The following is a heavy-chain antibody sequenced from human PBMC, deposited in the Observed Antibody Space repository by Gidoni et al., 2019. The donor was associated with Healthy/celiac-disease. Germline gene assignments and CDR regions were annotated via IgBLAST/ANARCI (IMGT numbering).Heavy chain of an antibody. CDR3: ARDYTIFGVVIIEGIMDV. D-gene: IGHD3-3*01. Sequence: QVQLVQSGAVVPKPGASVQVSCTASGYTFPSYYMHWVRQAPGQGLEWMGIINPSGGSTSYAQKFQGRVTMTRDTSTSTVYMELSSLRSEDTAVYYCARDYTIFGVVIIEGIMDVWGQGTTVTVSS. CDR1: GYTFPSYY. J-gene: IGHJ6*02. CDR2: INPSGGST. V-gene: IGHV1-46*01.